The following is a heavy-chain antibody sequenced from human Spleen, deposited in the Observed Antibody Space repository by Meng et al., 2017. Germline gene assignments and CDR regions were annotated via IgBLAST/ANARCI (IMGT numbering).Heavy chain of an antibody. J-gene: IGHJ5*02. CDR3: VRRINTYGGWFDP. D-gene: IGHD3-16*01. Sequence: QMQLQESGPGLVKPSETLSLTCTVSGGFIRSHSYHWGWVRQPPGEGLEWIANIDYSGTTYYNPSLQSRVIISADTANNQFSLKLTSVTAADTGAYYCVRRINTYGGWFDPWGQG. CDR1: GGFIRSHSYH. V-gene: IGHV4-39*01. CDR2: IDYSGTT.